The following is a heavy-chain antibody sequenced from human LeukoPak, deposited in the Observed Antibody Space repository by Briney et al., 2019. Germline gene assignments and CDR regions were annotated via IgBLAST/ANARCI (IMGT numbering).Heavy chain of an antibody. J-gene: IGHJ3*01. V-gene: IGHV4-4*07. Sequence: AETLSLTCTVSGVSINIYYRSWIRQSAGKGLEWIGRIITSGITNYNHSLKTRVTMSIATSKNQFTLPLSSVTAADTAVYYCARVGYDCRDYPGAFDFWGRGTMVSVSS. CDR3: ARVGYDCRDYPGAFDF. CDR2: IITSGIT. D-gene: IGHD4-17*01. CDR1: GVSINIYY.